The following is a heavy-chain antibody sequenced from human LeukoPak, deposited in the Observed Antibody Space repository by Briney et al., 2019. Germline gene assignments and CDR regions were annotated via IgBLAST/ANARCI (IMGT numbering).Heavy chain of an antibody. D-gene: IGHD3-22*01. CDR1: GFTFDDYA. V-gene: IGHV3-9*01. Sequence: PGGSLRLSCAASGFTFDDYAMHWVRQAPGKGLEWVSGISWNSGSIGYADSVKGRFTISRDNAKNSLYLQMNSLRAEDTALYYCAKEGYYDSSGYPPGYFDYWGQGTLVTVSS. CDR3: AKEGYYDSSGYPPGYFDY. CDR2: ISWNSGSI. J-gene: IGHJ4*02.